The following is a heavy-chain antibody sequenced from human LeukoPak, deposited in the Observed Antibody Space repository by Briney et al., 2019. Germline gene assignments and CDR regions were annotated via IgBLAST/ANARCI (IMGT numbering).Heavy chain of an antibody. J-gene: IGHJ4*02. Sequence: PSETLSLTCTVSGGSISSSGYYWGWIRQPPGKGLEWIGSIFYTGSTYYNPSLKGRVTISVDTSKNQFSLKLNSVTAADTAVYYCARHCSGGTCYSDFDYWGQGTLVTASS. CDR3: ARHCSGGTCYSDFDY. CDR2: IFYTGST. CDR1: GGSISSSGYY. D-gene: IGHD2-15*01. V-gene: IGHV4-39*01.